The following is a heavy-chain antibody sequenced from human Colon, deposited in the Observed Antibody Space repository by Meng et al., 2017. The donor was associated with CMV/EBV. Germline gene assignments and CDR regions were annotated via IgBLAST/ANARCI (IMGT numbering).Heavy chain of an antibody. D-gene: IGHD3-10*01. CDR1: DGSFTTNSYF. V-gene: IGHV4-39*07. J-gene: IGHJ4*02. CDR2: IYNSGST. Sequence: QLQLEESGPGLVKPSETLSLTCSVSDGSFTTNSYFWAWIRQPPGKGLEYIGSIYNSGSTYYNASLKSRVTMSVDTSKNQFSLKLSSVTAADTAKYYCARGVLNFFDYWGQGTLVTVSS. CDR3: ARGVLNFFDY.